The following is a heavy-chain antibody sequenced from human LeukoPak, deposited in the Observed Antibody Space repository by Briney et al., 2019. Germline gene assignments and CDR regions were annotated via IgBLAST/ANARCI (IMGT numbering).Heavy chain of an antibody. D-gene: IGHD3-16*02. V-gene: IGHV3-53*01. CDR1: GFTVSNSY. J-gene: IGHJ4*02. CDR3: GTTTLSATWNY. Sequence: GGSLRLSCAASGFTVSNSYMSWVRQAPGKGLEWVSVTDRGGYTKYADPVKGRFTISRDNSENTLFLQMNSLRVEDTAVYYCGTTTLSATWNYWGQGTLVTVSS. CDR2: TDRGGYT.